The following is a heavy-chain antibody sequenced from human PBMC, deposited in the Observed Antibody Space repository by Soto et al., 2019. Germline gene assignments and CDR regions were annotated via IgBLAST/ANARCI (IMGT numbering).Heavy chain of an antibody. CDR2: ISGSGGST. CDR3: ARDALWFGELSHAFDI. D-gene: IGHD3-10*01. CDR1: GFTFSSYA. Sequence: EVQLLESGGGLVQPGGSLRLSCAASGFTFSSYAMSWVRQAPGKGLEWVSAISGSGGSTYYADSVKGRFTISRDNSKNTLYLQMNSLRAEDTAVYYCARDALWFGELSHAFDIWGQGTMVTVSS. J-gene: IGHJ3*02. V-gene: IGHV3-23*01.